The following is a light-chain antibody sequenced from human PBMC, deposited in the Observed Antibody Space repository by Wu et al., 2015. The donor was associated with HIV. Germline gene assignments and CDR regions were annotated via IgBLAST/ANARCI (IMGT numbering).Light chain of an antibody. J-gene: IGKJ1*01. CDR2: GAS. CDR3: HQYGSSPGT. V-gene: IGKV3-20*01. Sequence: EIVLTQSPGTLSLSPGEGGTLSCRASQSVSSNYLAWYQHIPGQAPRLLIHGASTRATGIPDRFSGSGSGTDFTLTISRLEPEDFAVYYCHQYGSSPGTFGQGTKVEIK. CDR1: QSVSSNY.